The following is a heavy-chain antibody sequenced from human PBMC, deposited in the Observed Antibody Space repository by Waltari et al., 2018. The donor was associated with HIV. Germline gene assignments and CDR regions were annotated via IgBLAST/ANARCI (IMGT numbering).Heavy chain of an antibody. Sequence: QVQLQESGPGLVKPSQTLSLTCTVSGGSISSGSYYWSWIRQPAGKGLEWCGRIYTSGSTNYNPSLKSRVTISVDTSKNQFSLKLSSVTAADTAVYYCARGAVTTLVWGQGTLVTVSS. CDR2: IYTSGST. CDR1: GGSISSGSYY. CDR3: ARGAVTTLV. J-gene: IGHJ4*02. V-gene: IGHV4-61*02. D-gene: IGHD4-17*01.